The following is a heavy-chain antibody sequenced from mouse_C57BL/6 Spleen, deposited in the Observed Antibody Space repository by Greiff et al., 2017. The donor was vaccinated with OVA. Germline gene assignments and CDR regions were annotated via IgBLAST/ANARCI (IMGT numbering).Heavy chain of an antibody. J-gene: IGHJ2*01. CDR3: ARGRFRRGDYFDY. CDR2: INPNNGGT. V-gene: IGHV1-26*01. Sequence: VQLQQSGPELVKPGASVKISCKASGYTFTDYYMNWVKQSHGKSLEWIGDINPNNGGTSYNQKFKGKATLTVDKSSSTAYMELRSLTSEDSAVYYCARGRFRRGDYFDYWGQGTTLTVSS. CDR1: GYTFTDYY.